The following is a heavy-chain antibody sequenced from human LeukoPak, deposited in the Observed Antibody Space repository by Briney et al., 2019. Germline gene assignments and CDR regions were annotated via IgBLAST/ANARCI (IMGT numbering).Heavy chain of an antibody. V-gene: IGHV3-9*01. D-gene: IGHD1-14*01. CDR3: ARVRDAYNYFHY. Sequence: GGSLRLSCAASGFTFDDYAMHWVRQAPGKGLEWVSGISWNSGSIGYADSVKGRFTISRDNAKNSLYLQMNSLRAEDTAVYYCARVRDAYNYFHYWGQGTLVTVSS. CDR2: ISWNSGSI. CDR1: GFTFDDYA. J-gene: IGHJ4*02.